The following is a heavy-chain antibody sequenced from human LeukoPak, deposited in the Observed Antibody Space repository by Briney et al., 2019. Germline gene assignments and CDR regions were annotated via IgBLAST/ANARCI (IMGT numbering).Heavy chain of an antibody. Sequence: SVKVSCKASGGTFSSYTISWVRQAPGQGLEWMGRIIPILGISNYAQKFKGRVTITADNSTSTAYMELSSLRSEDTAVYYCARGHPFDPWGQGTLVTVSS. CDR2: IIPILGIS. CDR3: ARGHPFDP. J-gene: IGHJ5*02. V-gene: IGHV1-69*02. CDR1: GGTFSSYT.